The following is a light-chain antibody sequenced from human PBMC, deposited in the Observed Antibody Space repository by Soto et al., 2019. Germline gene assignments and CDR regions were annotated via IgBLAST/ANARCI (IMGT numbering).Light chain of an antibody. CDR1: QSISSW. CDR3: QQYNSYSGT. V-gene: IGKV1-5*01. Sequence: DIQMTQSPSTLSASVGDRVTITCRASQSISSWLAWYQQKPGKAPKLLIYDASSLESGVPSRFSGSGSGTEFSLSISSLHPDNFATYYCQQYNSYSGTFVQVTKVVIK. J-gene: IGKJ1*01. CDR2: DAS.